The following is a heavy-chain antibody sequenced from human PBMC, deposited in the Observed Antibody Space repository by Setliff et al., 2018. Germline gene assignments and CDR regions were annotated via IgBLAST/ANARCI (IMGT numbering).Heavy chain of an antibody. CDR1: GYSFSNFW. CDR3: ARLVGDCYSVDY. CDR2: IYPGDSHT. D-gene: IGHD2-21*02. V-gene: IGHV5-51*01. J-gene: IGHJ4*02. Sequence: HGESLKISCKGSGYSFSNFWIGWVRQMPGKGLEWMGIIYPGDSHTRYSPSFQGQVTMSADKSISTAYLQWSSLKASDTAMYYCARLVGDCYSVDYWGQGTLVTVSS.